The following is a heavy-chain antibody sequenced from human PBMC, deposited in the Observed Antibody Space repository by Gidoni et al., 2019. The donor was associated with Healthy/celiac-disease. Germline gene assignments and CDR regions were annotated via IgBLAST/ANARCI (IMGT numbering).Heavy chain of an antibody. J-gene: IGHJ1*01. CDR3: ARAWGSGSGVPYFQH. CDR1: GFTFSSYS. CDR2: ISSSSSTI. V-gene: IGHV3-48*02. D-gene: IGHD3-22*01. Sequence: EVQLVESGGGLVQPGGSLRLSCAASGFTFSSYSMNWVRQAPGKGLEWVSYISSSSSTIYYADSVKGRFTISRDNAKNSLYLQMNSLRDEDTAVYYCARAWGSGSGVPYFQHWGQGTLVTVSS.